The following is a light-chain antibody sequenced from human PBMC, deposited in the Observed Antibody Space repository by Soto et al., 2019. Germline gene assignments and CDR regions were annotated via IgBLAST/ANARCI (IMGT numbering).Light chain of an antibody. CDR3: SSYTRSSSYV. V-gene: IGLV2-14*01. Sequence: VLTQPAAVSGSPGQSIAISCTGTCSDVGTYNSVSWYQQYPGKAPKLMIHDLSNRPSGVSDRFSGSKSGNTASLTISGLQSEEEADYYCSSYTRSSSYVFGSGTKVTVL. CDR2: DLS. CDR1: CSDVGTYNS. J-gene: IGLJ1*01.